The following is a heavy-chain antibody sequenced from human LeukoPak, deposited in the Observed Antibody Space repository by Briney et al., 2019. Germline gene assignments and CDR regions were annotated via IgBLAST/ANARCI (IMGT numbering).Heavy chain of an antibody. D-gene: IGHD2-2*01. CDR1: GYTFTSYA. V-gene: IGHV1-2*04. CDR3: ARDYRVVGPAAIPPGDGMDV. CDR2: INPNSGGT. J-gene: IGHJ6*02. Sequence: ASVKVSCKASGYTFTSYAMNWVRQAPGQGLEWMGWINPNSGGTNYAQKFQGWVTMTRDTSISTAFMELSRLRSDDTAVYYCARDYRVVGPAAIPPGDGMDVWGQGTTVTVSS.